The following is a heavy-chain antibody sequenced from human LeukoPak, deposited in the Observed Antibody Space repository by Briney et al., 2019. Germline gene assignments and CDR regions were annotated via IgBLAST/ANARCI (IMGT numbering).Heavy chain of an antibody. Sequence: ASVKVSCKASGYTFTSFYMQWVRQAPGQGLEWMGIISPSGGSTNYAQKFQGRVSMTRDTSTSTVYMELSSLRSEDTALYYCAREKPFYDSSGYYYPIAFDYWGQGTLVTVSS. CDR1: GYTFTSFY. CDR2: ISPSGGST. J-gene: IGHJ4*02. V-gene: IGHV1-46*01. D-gene: IGHD3-22*01. CDR3: AREKPFYDSSGYYYPIAFDY.